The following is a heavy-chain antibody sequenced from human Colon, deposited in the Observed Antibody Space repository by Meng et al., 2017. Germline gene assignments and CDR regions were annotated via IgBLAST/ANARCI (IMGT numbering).Heavy chain of an antibody. CDR3: SRGVVAGAMVWFDP. CDR2: IYHGGNT. J-gene: IGHJ5*02. Sequence: QVQLQESGPGLVKPSGTLSLTCAVSGGSINSSNGWLWVRQPPGKGLEWLGEIYHGGNTNYNPSLKSRVTLSLDKSKNQFSLRLTSVTAADTAMYYCSRGVVAGAMVWFDPWGPGTLVTVSS. D-gene: IGHD2-2*01. V-gene: IGHV4-4*02. CDR1: GGSINSSNG.